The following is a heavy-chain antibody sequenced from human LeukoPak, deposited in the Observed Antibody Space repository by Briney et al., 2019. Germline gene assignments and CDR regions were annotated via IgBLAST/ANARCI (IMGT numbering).Heavy chain of an antibody. V-gene: IGHV1-69*13. Sequence: SVKVSCKASGGTFSSYAISWVRQAPGQGLEWMGGIIPIFGTANYAQKFQGRVTITADESTSTAYMELSSLRSEDTAVYYCARDRGPSVNWFDPWGQGTLVTVSS. CDR1: GGTFSSYA. CDR2: IIPIFGTA. J-gene: IGHJ5*02. CDR3: ARDRGPSVNWFDP.